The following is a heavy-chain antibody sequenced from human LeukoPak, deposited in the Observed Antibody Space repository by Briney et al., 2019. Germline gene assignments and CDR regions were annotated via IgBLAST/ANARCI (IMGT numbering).Heavy chain of an antibody. Sequence: GVSLTLSCTASGFTFSSYSMNWLRQARGKALEWLTSLSSSSSYIYYADSLKGRFTISRDNAKNSLYLQMNSLRVEDTAIYYCVKVAKYYYGSETYYFFEHWGQGTPVTASS. CDR3: VKVAKYYYGSETYYFFEH. V-gene: IGHV3-21*01. J-gene: IGHJ4*02. D-gene: IGHD3-10*01. CDR2: LSSSSSYI. CDR1: GFTFSSYS.